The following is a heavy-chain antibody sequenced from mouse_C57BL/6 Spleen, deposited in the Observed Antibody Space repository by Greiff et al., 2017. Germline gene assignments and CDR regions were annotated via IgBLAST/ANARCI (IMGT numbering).Heavy chain of an antibody. CDR2: INYDGSST. J-gene: IGHJ1*03. CDR1: GFTFSDYY. D-gene: IGHD1-1*02. CDR3: ARASDGVEYFDV. Sequence: EVQLVESEGGLVQPGSSMKLSCTASGFTFSDYYMAWVRQVPEKGLEWVANINYDGSSTYYLDSLKSRFIISRDNAKNILYLQMSSLKSEDTATYYCARASDGVEYFDVWGTGTTVTVSS. V-gene: IGHV5-16*01.